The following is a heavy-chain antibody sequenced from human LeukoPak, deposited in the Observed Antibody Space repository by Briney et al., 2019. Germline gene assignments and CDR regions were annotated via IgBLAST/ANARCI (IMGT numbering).Heavy chain of an antibody. CDR3: ARAHTRENCSGGSCYTLYYFDY. D-gene: IGHD2-15*01. V-gene: IGHV3-21*01. CDR2: ISSSSSYI. Sequence: GGSLRLSCAASGFTFSSYSMNWARQAPGKGLEWVSSISSSSSYIYYADSVKGRFTISRDNAKNSLYLQMNSLRAEDTAVYYCARAHTRENCSGGSCYTLYYFDYWGQGTLVTVSS. J-gene: IGHJ4*02. CDR1: GFTFSSYS.